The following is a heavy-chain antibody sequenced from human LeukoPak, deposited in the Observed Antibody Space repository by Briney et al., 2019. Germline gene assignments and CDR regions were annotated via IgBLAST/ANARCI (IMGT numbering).Heavy chain of an antibody. D-gene: IGHD2-2*01. CDR2: INPSGGST. J-gene: IGHJ3*02. Sequence: GASVKVSCKASGYTFSSYYIHWVRQAPGQGLEWMGIINPSGGSTSYAQKFQGRVSMTRDTSTSTVYMELSSLRSEDTAVYYCARDLPYCSSTSCQGGGAFDIWGQGTMVTVSS. CDR1: GYTFSSYY. CDR3: ARDLPYCSSTSCQGGGAFDI. V-gene: IGHV1-46*01.